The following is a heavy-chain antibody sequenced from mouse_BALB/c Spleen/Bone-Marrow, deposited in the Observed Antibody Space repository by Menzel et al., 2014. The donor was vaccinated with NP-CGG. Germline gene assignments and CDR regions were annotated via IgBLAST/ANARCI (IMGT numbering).Heavy chain of an antibody. V-gene: IGHV5-17*02. Sequence: DVMLVESGGGLVQPGGSLKLSCAASGFTFSSFGMHWVRQAPEKGLEWVAYISSGSSTIYYADTVKGRFTISRDNPKNTLFLQMTSLRSEDTAMYYCARSYYGSSYYFDYWGQGTTLTVSS. CDR1: GFTFSSFG. CDR2: ISSGSSTI. D-gene: IGHD1-1*01. CDR3: ARSYYGSSYYFDY. J-gene: IGHJ2*01.